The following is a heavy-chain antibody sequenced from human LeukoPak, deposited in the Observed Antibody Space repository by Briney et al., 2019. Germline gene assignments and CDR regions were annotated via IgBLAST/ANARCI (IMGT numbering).Heavy chain of an antibody. V-gene: IGHV4-59*08. Sequence: PSETLSLTCTVSGGSIRSYFWSWIRQPPGKGLEWIGYIYYSGSTNYNPSLKSRVTISVDTSKNQFSLKLSSVTAADTAVYYCARRNAYSSSWDYFDYWGQGTLVTVSS. J-gene: IGHJ4*02. D-gene: IGHD6-13*01. CDR1: GGSIRSYF. CDR2: IYYSGST. CDR3: ARRNAYSSSWDYFDY.